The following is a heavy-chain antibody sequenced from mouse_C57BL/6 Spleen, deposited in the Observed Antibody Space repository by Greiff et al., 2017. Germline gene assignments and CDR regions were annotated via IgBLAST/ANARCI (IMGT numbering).Heavy chain of an antibody. CDR2: ISSGGSYT. CDR3: ARDYGNYPFDY. V-gene: IGHV5-6*01. D-gene: IGHD2-1*01. CDR1: GFTFSSYG. Sequence: EVKLMESGGDLVMPGGSLKLSCAASGFTFSSYGMSWVRQTPDKRLEWVATISSGGSYTNYPDSVKGRFTISRDNSKNTLYLQISSLKSEDTAMYYCARDYGNYPFDYWGQGTTLTVSS. J-gene: IGHJ2*01.